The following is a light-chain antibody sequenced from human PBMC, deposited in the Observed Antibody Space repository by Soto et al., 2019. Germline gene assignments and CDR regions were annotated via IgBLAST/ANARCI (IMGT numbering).Light chain of an antibody. CDR3: QHYDSYSGT. V-gene: IGKV1-5*03. CDR1: QSINSW. J-gene: IGKJ3*01. CDR2: RAS. Sequence: DIQMTQSPSTLSASVGDRVTITCRASQSINSWLAWYQQKPVKAPKLLIYRASTLEGGVPSRFSGSGSGTEFTLTISSLQPDDFSTYYCQHYDSYSGTFGPGTKVDIK.